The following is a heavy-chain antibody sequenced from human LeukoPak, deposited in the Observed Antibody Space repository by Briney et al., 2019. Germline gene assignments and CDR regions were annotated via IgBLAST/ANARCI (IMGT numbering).Heavy chain of an antibody. J-gene: IGHJ4*02. CDR3: ARGGSKQWLVDDS. CDR2: IHYSGST. D-gene: IGHD6-19*01. CDR1: GGSVSGYY. V-gene: IGHV4-59*02. Sequence: SETLSLICTVSGGSVSGYYWSWSRQPPGKGLEWIGYIHYSGSTNYNPSLKSRVTISVDTSKNQFSLKLSSVTAADTAIYYCARGGSKQWLVDDSWGQGTLVTVSS.